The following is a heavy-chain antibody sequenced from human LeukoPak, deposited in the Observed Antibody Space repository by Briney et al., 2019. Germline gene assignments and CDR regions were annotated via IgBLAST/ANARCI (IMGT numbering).Heavy chain of an antibody. CDR3: ARVQTYYYGSGSSNWFDP. CDR2: IIPILGIA. CDR1: GGTFTSYA. J-gene: IGHJ5*02. Sequence: SVKVSCKASGGTFTSYAISWVRQAPGQGLEWMGRIIPILGIANYAQKFQGRVTITADKSTSTAYMELSSLRSEDTAVYYCARVQTYYYGSGSSNWFDPWGQGTLVTVSS. V-gene: IGHV1-69*04. D-gene: IGHD3-10*01.